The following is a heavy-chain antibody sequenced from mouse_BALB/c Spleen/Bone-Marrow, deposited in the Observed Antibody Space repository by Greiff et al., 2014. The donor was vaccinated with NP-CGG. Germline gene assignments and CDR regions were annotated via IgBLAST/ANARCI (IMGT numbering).Heavy chain of an antibody. J-gene: IGHJ3*01. V-gene: IGHV5-6*01. CDR2: ISSGGSYT. D-gene: IGHD2-10*01. Sequence: EVQVVESGGDLVKPGGSLKLSCAASGFTFSSYGMSWVRQTPDKGLEWVATISSGGSYTYYPDSVKGRFTISRDNAKNTLYLQRSSLKSEDTAMYYCARGGGAYYGNYWFAYWGQGTLVTVSA. CDR3: ARGGGAYYGNYWFAY. CDR1: GFTFSSYG.